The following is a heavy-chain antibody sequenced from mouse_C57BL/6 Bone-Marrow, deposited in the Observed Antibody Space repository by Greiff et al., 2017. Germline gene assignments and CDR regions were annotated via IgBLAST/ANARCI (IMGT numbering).Heavy chain of an antibody. CDR3: AREGDLDYFDY. CDR2: ISDGGSYT. Sequence: EVNVVESGGGLVKPGGSLKLSCAASGFTFSSYAMSWVRQTPEKRLEWVATISDGGSYTYYPDNVKGRFTISRDNAKNNLYLQMSHLKSEDTAMYYCAREGDLDYFDYWGQGTTLTVSS. V-gene: IGHV5-4*01. D-gene: IGHD3-3*01. CDR1: GFTFSSYA. J-gene: IGHJ2*01.